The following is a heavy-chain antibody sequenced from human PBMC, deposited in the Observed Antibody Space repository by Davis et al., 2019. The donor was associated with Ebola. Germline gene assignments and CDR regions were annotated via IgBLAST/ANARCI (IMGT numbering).Heavy chain of an antibody. CDR2: MNPNSGNT. Sequence: ASVKVSCKASGYTFISYDINWVRQATGQGLEWMGWMNPNSGNTGYAQKFQGRVTMTRNTSISTAYMELSSLRSEDTAVYYCARAKGLATRNWYFDLWGRGTLVTVSS. V-gene: IGHV1-8*01. CDR1: GYTFISYD. J-gene: IGHJ2*01. D-gene: IGHD5-12*01. CDR3: ARAKGLATRNWYFDL.